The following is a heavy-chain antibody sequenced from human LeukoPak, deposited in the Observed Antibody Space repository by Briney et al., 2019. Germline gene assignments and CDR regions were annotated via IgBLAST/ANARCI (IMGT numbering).Heavy chain of an antibody. D-gene: IGHD1-26*01. V-gene: IGHV3-33*01. CDR2: IWYDGSNK. Sequence: GGSLRLSCAASGFTFSSYGMHWVRQAPGKGLEWVAVIWYDGSNKYYADSVKGRFTISRGNSKNTLYLQMNSLRADDTAVYYCARDTDGSLDYWGQGILVTVAS. J-gene: IGHJ4*02. CDR1: GFTFSSYG. CDR3: ARDTDGSLDY.